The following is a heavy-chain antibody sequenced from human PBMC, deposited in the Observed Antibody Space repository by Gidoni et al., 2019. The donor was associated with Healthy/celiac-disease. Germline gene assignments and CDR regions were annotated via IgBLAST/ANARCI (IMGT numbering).Heavy chain of an antibody. CDR3: TRGGGSYYGGDY. D-gene: IGHD1-26*01. V-gene: IGHV3-73*02. Sequence: EVQLVESGGGLVQPGGSLTLSCAASGFTFSGSAMPWVRRASGKGRGWVGRIRSKANSYAPECAASGKGRFTISRDDSKNTAYLQMNSLKPEDTAVYYCTRGGGSYYGGDYWGQGTLVTVSS. CDR2: IRSKANSYAP. CDR1: GFTFSGSA. J-gene: IGHJ4*02.